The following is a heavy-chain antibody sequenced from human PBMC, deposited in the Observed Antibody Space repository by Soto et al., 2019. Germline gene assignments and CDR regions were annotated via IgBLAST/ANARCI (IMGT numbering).Heavy chain of an antibody. CDR2: ISGSGGST. CDR1: GFTFSSDA. CDR3: AKALTAGGADAFDI. V-gene: IGHV3-23*01. Sequence: PGGSLRLSSAASGFTFSSDAMSWVRQAPGKGLEWVSAISGSGGSTYYADSVKGRFTIPRDNSKNTLYLQMNSLRAEDTAVYYCAKALTAGGADAFDIWGQGTMVTVAS. D-gene: IGHD3-16*01. J-gene: IGHJ3*02.